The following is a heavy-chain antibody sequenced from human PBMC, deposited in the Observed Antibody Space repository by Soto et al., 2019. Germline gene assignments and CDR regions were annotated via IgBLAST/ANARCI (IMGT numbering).Heavy chain of an antibody. D-gene: IGHD6-13*01. Sequence: SQTLSLTCAISGDSVSSNSAAWNWIRQSPSRGLEWLGRTYYRSKWYNDYAVSVKSRITINPDTSKNQFSLQLNSVTPEDTAVYYCAGRYSSSWEPQYYFDYWGQRTLVTVSS. CDR3: AGRYSSSWEPQYYFDY. J-gene: IGHJ4*02. V-gene: IGHV6-1*01. CDR2: TYYRSKWYN. CDR1: GDSVSSNSAA.